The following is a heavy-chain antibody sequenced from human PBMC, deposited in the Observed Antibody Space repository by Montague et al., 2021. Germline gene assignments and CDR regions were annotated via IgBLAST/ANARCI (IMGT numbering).Heavy chain of an antibody. CDR1: GFTFSSYW. Sequence: SLRLSCVASGFTFSSYWLIWVRQAPGKGLEWVARIKKDGTEKYYGDSVMGRFTISRDNAKTSLYLQMNALRAEDTAVYFCSRAWVRSGFDSWGQGTLVTVSS. V-gene: IGHV3-7*05. CDR3: SRAWVRSGFDS. D-gene: IGHD4-17*01. CDR2: IKKDGTEK. J-gene: IGHJ4*02.